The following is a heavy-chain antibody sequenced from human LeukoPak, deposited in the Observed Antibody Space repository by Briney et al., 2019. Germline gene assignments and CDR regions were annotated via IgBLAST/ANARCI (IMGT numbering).Heavy chain of an antibody. Sequence: SGGSLRLSCAASGFTFSSYAMHWVRQAPGKGLEWVAVISYDGSNKYYADSVKGRFTISRDNSKNTLYLQMNSLRAEDTAVYYCARDPCYLGSCYDYWGQGTLVTVSP. J-gene: IGHJ4*02. CDR3: ARDPCYLGSCYDY. D-gene: IGHD2-15*01. CDR2: ISYDGSNK. CDR1: GFTFSSYA. V-gene: IGHV3-30*04.